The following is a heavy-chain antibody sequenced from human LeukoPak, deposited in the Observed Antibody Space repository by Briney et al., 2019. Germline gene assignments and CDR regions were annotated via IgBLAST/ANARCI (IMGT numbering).Heavy chain of an antibody. CDR3: ARGGSGYGDYYYFYGMDV. CDR1: GFIFSNYA. D-gene: IGHD3-22*01. CDR2: IDSTGAYT. Sequence: GGSLRLSCAASGFIFSNYAMSWVRQAPGKGLEWVSAIDSTGAYTWYADSVKGRFTISKDSSKTILYLQMNSLRAEDAAVYYCARGGSGYGDYYYFYGMDVWGQGTTVTVSS. V-gene: IGHV3-23*01. J-gene: IGHJ6*02.